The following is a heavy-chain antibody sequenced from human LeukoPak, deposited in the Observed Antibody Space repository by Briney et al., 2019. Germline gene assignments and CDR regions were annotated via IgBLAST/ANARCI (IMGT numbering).Heavy chain of an antibody. V-gene: IGHV4-39*07. CDR3: ARRWGDIAAAGNFDY. D-gene: IGHD6-13*01. J-gene: IGHJ4*02. CDR2: IYYSGST. Sequence: SETLSLTCTVSGGSISSSSYYWGWIRQPPGKGLEWIGSIYYSGSTYYNPSLKSRVTISVDTSKNQFSLKLSSVTAADTAVYYCARRWGDIAAAGNFDYWGQGTLVTVSS. CDR1: GGSISSSSYY.